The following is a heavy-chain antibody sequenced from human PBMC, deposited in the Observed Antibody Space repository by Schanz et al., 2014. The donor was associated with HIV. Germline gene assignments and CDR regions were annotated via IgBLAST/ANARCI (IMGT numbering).Heavy chain of an antibody. Sequence: VQLVESGGGVVQPGRSLRLSCAASGFIFSSYAMHWVRQAPGKGLEWVSGISIRGETTYYADSVKGRFTISRDNSKNTLYLQMNSLRVEDTAVYYCANEEVPNDYWGQGTLVTVSS. V-gene: IGHV3-23*04. J-gene: IGHJ4*02. CDR2: ISIRGETT. CDR3: ANEEVPNDY. CDR1: GFIFSSYA.